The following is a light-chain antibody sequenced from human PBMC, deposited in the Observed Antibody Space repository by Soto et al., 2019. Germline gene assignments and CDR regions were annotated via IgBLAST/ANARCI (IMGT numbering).Light chain of an antibody. CDR1: QSVNIY. CDR2: DVS. CDR3: QQRDDWQVT. J-gene: IGKJ5*01. V-gene: IGKV3-11*01. Sequence: EIVMKQSPATLSVSNRERATLSCRASQSVNIYLAWYQQKPGQAPRLLIYDVSNRATGIPARFSGSGSGTDFALTISSLEPEDFAVYYCQQRDDWQVTFGQVSRLENK.